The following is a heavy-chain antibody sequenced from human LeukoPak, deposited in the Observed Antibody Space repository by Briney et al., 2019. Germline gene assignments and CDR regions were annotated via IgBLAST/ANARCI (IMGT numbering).Heavy chain of an antibody. V-gene: IGHV4-61*02. D-gene: IGHD5-18*01. J-gene: IGHJ4*02. CDR1: GGSISSGSHY. CDR3: AREGGYSYGYPL. CDR2: IYTSGST. Sequence: TLSLTCTVSGGSISSGSHYWSWIRQPAGKGLEWIGRIYTSGSTNYNPSLKSRVTISVDTSKNQFSLKLSSVTAADTAVYYCAREGGYSYGYPLWGQGTLVTVSS.